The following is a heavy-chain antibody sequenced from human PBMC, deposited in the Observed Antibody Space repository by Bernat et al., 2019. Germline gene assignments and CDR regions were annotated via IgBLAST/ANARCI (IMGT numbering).Heavy chain of an antibody. CDR3: ARDGAVVTPYYYYGMDV. J-gene: IGHJ6*02. CDR2: IYYSGST. CDR1: GGSISSGDYY. V-gene: IGHV4-30-4*01. Sequence: QVQLQESVPGLVKPSQTLSLTCTVSGGSISSGDYYWSWIRQPPGKGLEWIGYIYYSGSTYYNPSLKSRVTISVDTSKNQFSLKLSSVTAADTAVYYCARDGAVVTPYYYYGMDVWGQGTTVTVSS. D-gene: IGHD4-23*01.